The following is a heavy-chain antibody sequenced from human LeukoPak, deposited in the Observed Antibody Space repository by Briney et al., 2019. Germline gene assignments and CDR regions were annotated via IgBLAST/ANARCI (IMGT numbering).Heavy chain of an antibody. Sequence: SETLSLTCAVYGGSFSGYYWSWIRQLPGKGLEWIGEINHSGSTNYNPSLKSRVTISVDTSKNQFSLKLSSVTAADTAVYYCARDFFDIVVVPGNYWGQGTLVTVSS. CDR1: GGSFSGYY. CDR3: ARDFFDIVVVPGNY. D-gene: IGHD2-2*01. J-gene: IGHJ4*02. V-gene: IGHV4-34*01. CDR2: INHSGST.